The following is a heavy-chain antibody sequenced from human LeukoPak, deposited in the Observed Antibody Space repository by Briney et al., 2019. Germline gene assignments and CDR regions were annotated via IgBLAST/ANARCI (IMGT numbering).Heavy chain of an antibody. V-gene: IGHV3-11*01. Sequence: KPGGSLRLSCAASGFTFDDYYMGWIRQAPGKGLEWVSYISSSGDSRYYADSVKGRFTISRDNSKNTLYLQMNSLRAEDTAVYYCARDRTLKQSPFDYWGQGTLVTVSS. CDR1: GFTFDDYY. CDR3: ARDRTLKQSPFDY. CDR2: ISSSGDSR. D-gene: IGHD1-1*01. J-gene: IGHJ4*02.